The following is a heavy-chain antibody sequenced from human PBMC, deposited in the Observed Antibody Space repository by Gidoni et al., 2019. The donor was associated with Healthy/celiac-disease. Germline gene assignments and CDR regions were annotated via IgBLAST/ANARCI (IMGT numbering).Heavy chain of an antibody. Sequence: QVQLQESGPGLVKPSETLSLTCTVSGVSISSYYWSWIRQPPGKGLEWIGYIYYSGSTNYNPSLKSRVTISVDTSKNQFSLKLSSVTAADTAVYYCARAGYYDSSNYYYYGMDVWGQGTTVTVSS. CDR2: IYYSGST. CDR1: GVSISSYY. V-gene: IGHV4-59*01. J-gene: IGHJ6*02. CDR3: ARAGYYDSSNYYYYGMDV. D-gene: IGHD3-22*01.